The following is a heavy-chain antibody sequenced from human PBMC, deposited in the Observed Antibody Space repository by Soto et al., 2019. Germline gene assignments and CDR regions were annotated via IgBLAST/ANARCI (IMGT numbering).Heavy chain of an antibody. D-gene: IGHD1-26*01. CDR1: GGSMSSSNYY. V-gene: IGHV4-39*01. J-gene: IGHJ3*02. Sequence: QLQLQESGPGLVRPSETLSLTCTVSGGSMSSSNYYWGWIRQPPGKGLEWIGSIHYSGSSYYNPSLTRRVTISVDTSKNQSYRKLRSVTAADTSVYYCAGHECNSPSCGPSDIWGQGTMVTVSS. CDR3: AGHECNSPSCGPSDI. CDR2: IHYSGSS.